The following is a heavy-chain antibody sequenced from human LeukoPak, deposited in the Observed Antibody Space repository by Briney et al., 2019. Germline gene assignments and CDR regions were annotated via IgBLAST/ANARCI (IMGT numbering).Heavy chain of an antibody. Sequence: SETLSLTCAVYGGSFSGYYWSWIRQPPGKGLEWIGEINHSGSTNYNPSLKSRVTISVDTSKNQFSLKLSSVTAADTAVYYCARGGVAAAGIDYWGQGTLVTVSS. CDR3: ARGGVAAAGIDY. CDR1: GGSFSGYY. V-gene: IGHV4-34*01. CDR2: INHSGST. D-gene: IGHD6-13*01. J-gene: IGHJ4*02.